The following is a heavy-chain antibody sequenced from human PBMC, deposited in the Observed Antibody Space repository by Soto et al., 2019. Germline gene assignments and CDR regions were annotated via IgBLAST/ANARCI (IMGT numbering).Heavy chain of an antibody. CDR2: ITAYNGNT. CDR1: SYTFTSYG. V-gene: IGHV1-18*01. Sequence: QGQLVQSGAEVKKPGASVKVSCKASSYTFTSYGFTWVRQAPGQGLEWMGWITAYNGNTKYAQKWQGRVTMTTATSTSTAYLELRSLRSEDAAVYYCASEGPYHRVSWGQGTLLTVSS. CDR3: ASEGPYHRVS. D-gene: IGHD2-8*01. J-gene: IGHJ5*02.